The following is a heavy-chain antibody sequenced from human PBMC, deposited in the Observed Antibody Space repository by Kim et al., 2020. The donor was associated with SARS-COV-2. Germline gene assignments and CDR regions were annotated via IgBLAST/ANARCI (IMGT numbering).Heavy chain of an antibody. J-gene: IGHJ6*02. V-gene: IGHV4-34*01. CDR1: GGSFSGYY. CDR2: INHSGST. CDR3: ARLYYGSGSYPQRGYYYYGMDV. Sequence: SETLSLTCAVYGGSFSGYYWSWIRQPPGKGLEWIGEINHSGSTNYNPSLKSRVTISVDTSKNQFSLKLSSVTAADTAVYYCARLYYGSGSYPQRGYYYYGMDVWGQGTTVTVSS. D-gene: IGHD3-10*01.